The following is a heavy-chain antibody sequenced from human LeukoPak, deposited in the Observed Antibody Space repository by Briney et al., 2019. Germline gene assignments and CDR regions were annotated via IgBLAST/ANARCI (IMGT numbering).Heavy chain of an antibody. J-gene: IGHJ4*02. CDR1: GFTFSTYW. CDR3: ARRSRAGTFDY. Sequence: GSLRLSCAASGFTFSTYWMSWVRQAPGKGLEWIGSIYYSGSTYYNPSLKSRVTISVDTSKNQFSLKLSSVTAADTAVYYCARRSRAGTFDYWGQGTLVTVSS. D-gene: IGHD6-13*01. V-gene: IGHV4-39*01. CDR2: IYYSGST.